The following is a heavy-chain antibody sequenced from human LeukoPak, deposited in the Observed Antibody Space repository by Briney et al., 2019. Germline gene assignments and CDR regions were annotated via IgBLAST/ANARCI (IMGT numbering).Heavy chain of an antibody. Sequence: SETLSLTCTVSGGSISSGGYYWSWIRQPPGKGLEWIGSVFYTGSTYYNPSLQSRITVSVDTSKNQFSLKLTSVTAADTAVYYCVRHHKYCSSTSCYKVGDPTDAFAIWGLGTMAIVSS. CDR2: VFYTGST. D-gene: IGHD2-2*01. CDR3: VRHHKYCSSTSCYKVGDPTDAFAI. V-gene: IGHV4-39*01. CDR1: GGSISSGGYY. J-gene: IGHJ3*02.